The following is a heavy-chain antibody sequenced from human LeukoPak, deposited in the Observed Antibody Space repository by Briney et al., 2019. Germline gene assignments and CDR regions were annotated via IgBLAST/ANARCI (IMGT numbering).Heavy chain of an antibody. V-gene: IGHV3-23*01. CDR2: IIGSGGSA. CDR1: GFTVSSNY. J-gene: IGHJ4*02. Sequence: GGSLRLSCAASGFTVSSNYMSWVRQAPGKGLEWVSAIIGSGGSAYSADSVKGRFTISRDNSKNTLYLQMNSLRVEDTAVYYCAKAPYDFWSGSIFDYWGQGTLVTVSS. D-gene: IGHD3-3*01. CDR3: AKAPYDFWSGSIFDY.